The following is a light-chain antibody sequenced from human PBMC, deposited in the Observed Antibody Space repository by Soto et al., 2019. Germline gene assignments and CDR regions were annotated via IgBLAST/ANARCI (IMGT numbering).Light chain of an antibody. CDR2: AAS. CDR3: QQSYSTLQIT. J-gene: IGKJ5*01. V-gene: IGKV1-9*01. Sequence: IQLTQSPSSLSASVGDRVTITCRASQGIGSYLAWYQQKPGEAPKLLIFAASTLQSGVPSRFSGSGSGTDFTLTISSLQPEDFATYYCQQSYSTLQITFGQGTRLEIK. CDR1: QGIGSY.